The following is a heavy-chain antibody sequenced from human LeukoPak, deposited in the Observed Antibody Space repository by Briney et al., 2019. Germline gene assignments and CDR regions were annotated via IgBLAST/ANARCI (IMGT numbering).Heavy chain of an antibody. CDR2: IKSKTDGGTT. CDR3: TTEGGYCSGGSCQGSDY. V-gene: IGHV3-15*01. D-gene: IGHD2-15*01. Sequence: KAGGSLRLSCAASGFTFSHAWMSWVRQAPGKGLEWVGRIKSKTDGGTTDYAAAVKGRFTISRDASKTTLYLQMNSLKTEDTAVYYCTTEGGYCSGGSCQGSDYWGQGTLVTVSS. CDR1: GFTFSHAW. J-gene: IGHJ4*02.